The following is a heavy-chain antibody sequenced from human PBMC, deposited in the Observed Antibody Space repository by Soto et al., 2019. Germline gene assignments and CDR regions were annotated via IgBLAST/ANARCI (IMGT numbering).Heavy chain of an antibody. V-gene: IGHV3-23*01. CDR3: AKGSLQWCSGYGPCYPLDL. CDR1: GFAFGNYA. CDR2: ITVSGDNS. Sequence: GGSLRLSCVGTGFAFGNYAVTWVRQAPGKGLECISAITVSGDNSIYAGSVRGRFTMSRDNSNNVVYLQMNSLRVEDSARYYCAKGSLQWCSGYGPCYPLDLWGQGAPGTVSS. J-gene: IGHJ5*02. D-gene: IGHD4-4*01.